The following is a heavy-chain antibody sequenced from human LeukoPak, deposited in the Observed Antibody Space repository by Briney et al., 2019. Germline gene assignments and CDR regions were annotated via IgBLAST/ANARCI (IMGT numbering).Heavy chain of an antibody. Sequence: GGSLRLSCAASGFTFDDYAMHWVRQAPGKGLEWVSGISWNSGSIGYADSVKGRFTISRDNSKNTLYLQMNSLRAENTAVYYCAKVHSSGWRYPLLRGDPNYYFDYWGQGTLVTVSS. CDR1: GFTFDDYA. CDR2: ISWNSGSI. J-gene: IGHJ4*02. D-gene: IGHD6-19*01. CDR3: AKVHSSGWRYPLLRGDPNYYFDY. V-gene: IGHV3-9*01.